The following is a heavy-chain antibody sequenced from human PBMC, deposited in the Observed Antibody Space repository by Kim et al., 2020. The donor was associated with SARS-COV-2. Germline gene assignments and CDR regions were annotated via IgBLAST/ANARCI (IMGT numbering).Heavy chain of an antibody. CDR1: GGSISSGGHY. J-gene: IGHJ4*02. CDR3: ARDRTGFASFGY. Sequence: SETLSLTCTVSGGSISSGGHYWSWFRQHPGKGLEWIGYIYYTGSTYYSPSLKSRVSISVDTSNNQFSLKLTSVTVADTAVYYCARDRTGFASFGYWGQGTLVTVSS. CDR2: IYYTGST. D-gene: IGHD6-25*01. V-gene: IGHV4-31*03.